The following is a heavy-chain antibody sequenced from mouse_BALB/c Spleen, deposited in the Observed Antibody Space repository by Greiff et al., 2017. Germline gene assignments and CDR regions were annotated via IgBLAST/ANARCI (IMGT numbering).Heavy chain of an antibody. Sequence: VQLQQSGPGLVQPSQSLSITCTVSGFSLTSYGVHWVRQSPGKGLEWLGVIWSGGSTDYNAAFISRLSISKDNSKSQVFFKMNSLQANDTAIYYCARNPYGRYWYFDVWGAGTTVTVSS. CDR3: ARNPYGRYWYFDV. CDR2: IWSGGST. CDR1: GFSLTSYG. V-gene: IGHV2-2*02. D-gene: IGHD2-10*02. J-gene: IGHJ1*01.